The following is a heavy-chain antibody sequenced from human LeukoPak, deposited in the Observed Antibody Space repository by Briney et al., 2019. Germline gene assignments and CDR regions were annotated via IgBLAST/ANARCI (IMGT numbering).Heavy chain of an antibody. Sequence: GGSLRLPCAASGFTFTSYEMNWVRQAPGKGLEWVSSIDSSGVYIYYADSVKGRFTISRDNSKNTLYLQMNSLRAEDTAVYYCAKGVVAATYFDYWGQGTLVTVSS. V-gene: IGHV3-21*01. J-gene: IGHJ4*02. CDR3: AKGVVAATYFDY. CDR2: IDSSGVYI. D-gene: IGHD2-15*01. CDR1: GFTFTSYE.